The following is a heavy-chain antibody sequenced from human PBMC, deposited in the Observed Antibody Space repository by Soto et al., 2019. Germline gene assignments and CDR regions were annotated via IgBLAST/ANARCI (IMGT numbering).Heavy chain of an antibody. V-gene: IGHV3-21*01. J-gene: IGHJ4*02. CDR2: ISSSGTYI. Sequence: GGSLRLSCAASGFTFSSYSMNWVRQAPGKGLEWISSISSSGTYIHYADSLRGRLTISRDNAKNSLYLQINSLRAEDTAVYYCASYGYFDYWGQGTLVTVSS. CDR1: GFTFSSYS. CDR3: ASYGYFDY. D-gene: IGHD3-16*01.